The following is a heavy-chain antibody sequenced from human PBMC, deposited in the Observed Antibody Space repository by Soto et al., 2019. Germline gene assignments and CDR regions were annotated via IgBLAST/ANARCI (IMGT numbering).Heavy chain of an antibody. J-gene: IGHJ6*02. CDR3: ARAGPFVNTGYYYSGMDV. D-gene: IGHD3-10*01. V-gene: IGHV3-33*01. CDR2: IWYDESNK. CDR1: GFTFSSYG. Sequence: GGSLRLSCAASGFTFSSYGMHWVRQAPGKGLEWVAVIWYDESNKYYADSVKGRFTISRDNSKNTLYLQMNSLRAEDTAVYYCARAGPFVNTGYYYSGMDVWGQGTTVTVYS.